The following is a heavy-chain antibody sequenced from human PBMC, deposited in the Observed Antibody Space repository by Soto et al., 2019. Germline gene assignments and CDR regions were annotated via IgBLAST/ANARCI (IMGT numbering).Heavy chain of an antibody. Sequence: QVQLVQSGAEVKKPGASVKVSCKASGYTFTSYYMHWVRQAPGQGLEWMGIINPSGGSTGYAQKFQGRVTMTRDTSTSTVYMELSSLRSEDTAVYYCARSLTGFWSGYSHGYWGQGTLVTVSS. D-gene: IGHD3-3*01. CDR1: GYTFTSYY. J-gene: IGHJ4*02. CDR2: INPSGGST. CDR3: ARSLTGFWSGYSHGY. V-gene: IGHV1-46*01.